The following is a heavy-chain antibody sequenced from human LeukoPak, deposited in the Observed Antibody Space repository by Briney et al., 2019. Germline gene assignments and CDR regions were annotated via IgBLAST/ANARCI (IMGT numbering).Heavy chain of an antibody. V-gene: IGHV4-34*01. D-gene: IGHD2-15*01. J-gene: IGHJ4*02. Sequence: SETLSLICAVYGGSFSGYYWSWIRQPPGKGLEWIGEINHSGSTNYNPSLKSRVTISVDTSKNQFSLKLSSVTAADTAVYYCAGLGYGFLDYWGQGTLVTVSS. CDR2: INHSGST. CDR1: GGSFSGYY. CDR3: AGLGYGFLDY.